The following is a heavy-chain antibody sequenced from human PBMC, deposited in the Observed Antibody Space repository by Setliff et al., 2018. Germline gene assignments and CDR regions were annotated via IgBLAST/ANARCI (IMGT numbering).Heavy chain of an antibody. CDR1: GFTFTTAW. D-gene: IGHD3-10*01. J-gene: IGHJ4*02. CDR3: TKEGLRGPFG. Sequence: PGGFLRLSCAASGFTFTTAWMTWVRQAPGKGLEWVGRIKSNVDGGTAHYAAPVEGRFTISRDDSKTALYLQMDNMKTEDTAVYYCTKEGLRGPFGWGQGTLVTVSS. CDR2: IKSNVDGGTA. V-gene: IGHV3-15*01.